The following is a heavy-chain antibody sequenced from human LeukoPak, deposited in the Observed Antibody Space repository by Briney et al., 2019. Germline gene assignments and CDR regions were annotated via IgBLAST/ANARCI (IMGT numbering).Heavy chain of an antibody. J-gene: IGHJ4*02. CDR3: ARGTWSSSIDY. CDR2: IYYSGST. V-gene: IGHV4-30-4*01. CDR1: GGSISSGDYY. Sequence: PSQTLSLTCTVSGGSISSGDYYWSWIRQPPGKGLEWIGYIYYSGSTYYNPSLKSRLTISGDTSKNQFSLRLSTVTAADTAVYYCARGTWSSSIDYWGQGTLVTVSS. D-gene: IGHD6-6*01.